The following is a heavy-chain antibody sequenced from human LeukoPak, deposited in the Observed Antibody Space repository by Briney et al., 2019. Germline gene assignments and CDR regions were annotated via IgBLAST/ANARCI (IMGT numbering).Heavy chain of an antibody. CDR1: GGSFSGYY. V-gene: IGHV4-34*01. Sequence: SETLSLTCAVYGGSFSGYYWSWIRQPPGKGLEWIGEINHSGSTNYNPSLKSRVTISVDTSKNQFSLKLSSVTAADTAVYYCARHLVSVAERLFDPWGQGTLVTVSP. CDR2: INHSGST. D-gene: IGHD6-19*01. CDR3: ARHLVSVAERLFDP. J-gene: IGHJ5*02.